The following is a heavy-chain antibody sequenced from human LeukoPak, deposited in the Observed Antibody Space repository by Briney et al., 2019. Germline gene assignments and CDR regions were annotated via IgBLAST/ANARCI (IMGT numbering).Heavy chain of an antibody. D-gene: IGHD1-1*01. Sequence: ASVKVSCKASGYTFTTYYIHWVRQAPGQGLEWMGWISAYNGNTNYAQKLQGRVTMTTDTSTSTAYMELRSLRSDDTAVYYCARGRTTGTLNWFDPWGQGTLVTVSS. CDR3: ARGRTTGTLNWFDP. CDR2: ISAYNGNT. J-gene: IGHJ5*02. V-gene: IGHV1-18*04. CDR1: GYTFTTYY.